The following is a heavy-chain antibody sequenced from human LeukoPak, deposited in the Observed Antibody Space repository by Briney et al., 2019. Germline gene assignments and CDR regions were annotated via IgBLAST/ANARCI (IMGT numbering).Heavy chain of an antibody. CDR1: GYTFTGYY. CDR2: INPNSGGT. D-gene: IGHD6-13*01. CDR3: ARERIAAAGTFDP. V-gene: IGHV1-2*06. J-gene: IGHJ5*02. Sequence: ASVKVSCKASGYTFTGYYMHWVRQAPGQGLEWMGRINPNSGGTNYAQKFQGRVTMNRDTSISTAYMELSRLRSDDTAVYYCARERIAAAGTFDPWGQGTLVTVSS.